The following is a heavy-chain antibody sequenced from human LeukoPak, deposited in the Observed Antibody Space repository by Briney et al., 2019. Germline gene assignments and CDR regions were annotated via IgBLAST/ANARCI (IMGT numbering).Heavy chain of an antibody. CDR1: GYTFSDYY. CDR3: ARGEVVVITTI. D-gene: IGHD3-22*01. V-gene: IGHV1-2*02. Sequence: GASVKVSCKTSGYTFSDYYIHWIRQAPGQGLEWVGWINPNSGDTDYAQKFQGRVTVTRDTSISTAYMELGRLRSDDTAVYYCARGEVVVITTIWGQGTLVTVSS. J-gene: IGHJ4*02. CDR2: INPNSGDT.